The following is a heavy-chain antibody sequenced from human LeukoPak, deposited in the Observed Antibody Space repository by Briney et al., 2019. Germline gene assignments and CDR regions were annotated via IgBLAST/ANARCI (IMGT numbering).Heavy chain of an antibody. V-gene: IGHV3-30*02. CDR1: GFTFSSYG. D-gene: IGHD2-2*01. Sequence: PGGSLRLSCAASGFTFSSYGMHWVRQAPGKGLEWVAFIRYGGSNKYYADSVKGRFTISRDNSKNTLYQQMNSLRAEDTAVYYCAKDQFVVVPATDAFDIWGQGTMVTVSS. CDR3: AKDQFVVVPATDAFDI. J-gene: IGHJ3*02. CDR2: IRYGGSNK.